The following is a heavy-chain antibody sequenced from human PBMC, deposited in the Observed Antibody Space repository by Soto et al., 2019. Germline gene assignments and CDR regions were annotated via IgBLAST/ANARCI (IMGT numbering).Heavy chain of an antibody. V-gene: IGHV3-23*01. CDR3: AKDFSPLVGASYYFDY. Sequence: PGGSLRLSCAASGFTFSSYAMSWVRQAPGKELEWVSAISGSGGSTYYADSVKGRFTISRDNSKNTLYLQMNSLRAEDTAVYYCAKDFSPLVGASYYFDYWGQGTLVTVSS. J-gene: IGHJ4*02. D-gene: IGHD1-26*01. CDR1: GFTFSSYA. CDR2: ISGSGGST.